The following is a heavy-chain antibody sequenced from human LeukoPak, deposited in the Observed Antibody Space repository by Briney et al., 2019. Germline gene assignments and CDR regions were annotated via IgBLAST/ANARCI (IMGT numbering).Heavy chain of an antibody. V-gene: IGHV3-33*01. J-gene: IGHJ4*02. CDR2: IWYDGSNK. CDR1: GFTFSSYG. CDR3: ARDYYDSSGYYDY. D-gene: IGHD3-22*01. Sequence: GGSLRLSCAASGFTFSSYGMHWVRQAPGKGLEWVAVIWYDGSNKYYADSVKGRFTISRDNSKNTLYLQMNSLRAEDTAVYYCARDYYDSSGYYDYWGQGTLVTVSS.